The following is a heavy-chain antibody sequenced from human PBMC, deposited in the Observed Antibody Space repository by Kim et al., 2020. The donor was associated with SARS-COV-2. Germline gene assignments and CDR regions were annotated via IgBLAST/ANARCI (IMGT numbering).Heavy chain of an antibody. CDR2: ITGSGGST. CDR1: GFTFSSYA. D-gene: IGHD1-26*01. J-gene: IGHJ4*02. CDR3: EKAKGGSHSAFDY. Sequence: GGSLRLSCTASGFTFSSYAMSWVRQAPGKGLEWVSTITGSGGSTYCADSVKGRFTISRDNSKNMLYLQMNSLRAEDTAIYYCEKAKGGSHSAFDYWGQGTLVTVSS. V-gene: IGHV3-23*01.